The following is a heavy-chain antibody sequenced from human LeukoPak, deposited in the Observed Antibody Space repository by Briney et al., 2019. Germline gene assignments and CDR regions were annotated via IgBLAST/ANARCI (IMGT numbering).Heavy chain of an antibody. J-gene: IGHJ6*02. CDR2: IYYSGST. CDR1: GGSISSYY. D-gene: IGHD2-21*02. Sequence: SETLSLTCTVSGGSISSYYWSWIRQPPGKGLEWIGYIYYSGSTNYNPSLKSRVTISVDTSKNQFSLKPSSVTAADTAVYYCARVTASNYYYYGMDVWGQGTTVTVSS. CDR3: ARVTASNYYYYGMDV. V-gene: IGHV4-59*01.